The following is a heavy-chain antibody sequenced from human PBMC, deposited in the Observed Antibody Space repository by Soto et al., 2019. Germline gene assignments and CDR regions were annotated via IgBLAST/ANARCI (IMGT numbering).Heavy chain of an antibody. V-gene: IGHV4-34*01. CDR2: INHSGST. CDR3: ARYGYGLIVNTVPYYFDY. J-gene: IGHJ4*02. Sequence: SETLSLTCAVYGGAFSGYYWSWIRQPPGKGLEWIGEINHSGSTNYNPSLKSRVTISADKSKNQFTLKLSSVTAADTAVYYCARYGYGLIVNTVPYYFDYWGQGPLVPVSP. CDR1: GGAFSGYY. D-gene: IGHD4-17*01.